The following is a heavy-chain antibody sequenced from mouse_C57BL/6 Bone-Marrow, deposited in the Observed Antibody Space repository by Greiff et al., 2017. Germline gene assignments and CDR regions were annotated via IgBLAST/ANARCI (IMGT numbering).Heavy chain of an antibody. J-gene: IGHJ4*01. CDR1: GYTFTSYG. Sequence: QVQLQQSGAELARPGASVKLSCKASGYTFTSYGISWVKQRTGQGLEWIGEIYPRSGNTYYKEKFKGKATLTADKSSSTAYMELRSLTSEDSAVYFCALWLRRRGEYYAMDYWGQGTSVTGSS. CDR3: ALWLRRRGEYYAMDY. D-gene: IGHD2-2*01. V-gene: IGHV1-81*01. CDR2: IYPRSGNT.